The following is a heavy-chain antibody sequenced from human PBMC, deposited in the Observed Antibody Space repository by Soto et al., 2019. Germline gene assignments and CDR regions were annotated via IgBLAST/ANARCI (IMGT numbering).Heavy chain of an antibody. CDR1: GYTFTSYY. J-gene: IGHJ4*02. Sequence: ASGKVSCKASGYTFTSYYMHWVRQAPGQGLEWMGIINPSGGSTSYAQKFQGRVTMTRDTSTSTVYMELSSLRSEDTAVYYCARGYVDDFWSGYFGYWGQGTLVTVSS. D-gene: IGHD3-3*01. V-gene: IGHV1-46*01. CDR3: ARGYVDDFWSGYFGY. CDR2: INPSGGST.